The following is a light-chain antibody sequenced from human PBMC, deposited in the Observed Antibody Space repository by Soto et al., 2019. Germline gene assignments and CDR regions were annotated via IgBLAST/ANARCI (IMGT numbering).Light chain of an antibody. CDR3: EQYNNCLRMT. J-gene: IGKJ1*01. CDR1: QSVSSN. Sequence: EIVMTQSPATLSVSPGERATLSCRASQSVSSNLAWYQQKPGQAPRLLIYGASTRATGIPARFSSSGSRTDFTLTICFLQSEDFAVNYCEQYNNCLRMTFGQGTKVEIK. V-gene: IGKV3-15*01. CDR2: GAS.